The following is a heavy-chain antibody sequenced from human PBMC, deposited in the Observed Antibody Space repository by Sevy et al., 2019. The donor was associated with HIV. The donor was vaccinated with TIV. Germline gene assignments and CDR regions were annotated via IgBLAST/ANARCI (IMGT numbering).Heavy chain of an antibody. CDR1: GFTFSSYG. Sequence: GGSLRLSCAASGFTFSSYGMHWVRQAPGKGLEWVAVIWYDGSNKYYADSVKGRFTISRDNSKNTLYLQMNSLRAEDMAVYYCARVGITGTTGIDYWGQGTLVTVSS. J-gene: IGHJ4*02. CDR3: ARVGITGTTGIDY. V-gene: IGHV3-33*01. D-gene: IGHD1-7*01. CDR2: IWYDGSNK.